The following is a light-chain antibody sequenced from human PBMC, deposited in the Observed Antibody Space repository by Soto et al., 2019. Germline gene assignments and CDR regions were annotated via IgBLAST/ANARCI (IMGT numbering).Light chain of an antibody. CDR1: QSISSY. J-gene: IGKJ1*01. CDR2: AAS. CDR3: QQSYSTPWT. Sequence: DTQMTQSPSSLSASVGDRVTITCRASQSISSYLNWYQQQPGKAPKLLIYAASSLQSGVPSRFSGSGSGTDLTLTIGSLQPEDFATYYCQQSYSTPWTFGQGTKVEIK. V-gene: IGKV1-39*01.